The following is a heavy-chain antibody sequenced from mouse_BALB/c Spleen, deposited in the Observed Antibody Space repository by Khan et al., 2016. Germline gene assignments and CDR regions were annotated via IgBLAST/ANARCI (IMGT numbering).Heavy chain of an antibody. CDR2: VNPNNGDT. J-gene: IGHJ4*01. CDR3: ASDAMDY. CDR1: GYSFTGYY. V-gene: IGHV1-34*02. Sequence: EVQLQESGPDLVKPGDSVKISCKASGYSFTGYYMYWVKQSHGKSLEWIGRVNPNNGDTSSNQKFKGKAILNVDKTSNTAYMELSRLTSEDSAVYYCASDAMDYWGQGTSLTVSS.